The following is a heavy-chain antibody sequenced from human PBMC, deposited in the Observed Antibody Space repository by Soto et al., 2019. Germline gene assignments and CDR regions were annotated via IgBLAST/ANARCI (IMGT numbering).Heavy chain of an antibody. Sequence: EVQLVESGGGMVQPGGSLTLSCAGSGFTFINYWMTWVRQAPGKGLEWVANMNFDGSEKYYVDSVKGRFTISSDNAKNSLYLQMGNLRVEDTALYYCARDSGWFGGDYWGQGTLVAVSS. J-gene: IGHJ4*02. CDR1: GFTFINYW. CDR2: MNFDGSEK. CDR3: ARDSGWFGGDY. V-gene: IGHV3-7*01. D-gene: IGHD6-19*01.